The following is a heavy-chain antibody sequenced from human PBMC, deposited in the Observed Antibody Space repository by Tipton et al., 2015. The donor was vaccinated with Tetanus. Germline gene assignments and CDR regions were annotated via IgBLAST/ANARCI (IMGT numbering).Heavy chain of an antibody. CDR3: AEGRRFCSSNSRHEYYFDS. CDR2: VFDSGTS. CDR1: GGSISNSEYY. V-gene: IGHV4-39*02. Sequence: LRLSCSLSGGSISNSEYYWAWIRQPPGKGLEWIGSVFDSGTSYYNPSLKSRVTISVDTSKNHFSLRLSSVTAAETAVYYCAEGRRFCSSNSRHEYYFDSWGRGTLVTVSS. J-gene: IGHJ4*02. D-gene: IGHD2-2*01.